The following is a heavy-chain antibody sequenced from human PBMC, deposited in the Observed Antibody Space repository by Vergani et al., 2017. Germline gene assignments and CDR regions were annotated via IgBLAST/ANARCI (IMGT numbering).Heavy chain of an antibody. J-gene: IGHJ4*02. CDR1: GESFSSFY. CDR3: AVRPRVNLVGGEMVTKRTLDY. D-gene: IGHD5-24*01. V-gene: IGHV4-34*02. Sequence: QVQLQQWGAGVVKPSGTLYLTCAVFGESFSSFYWSWIRQPPGKGLEWIGEINNDGHTNYNPSLESRVTVSRDTAKNQFSLNLMSVTAADTAMYYCAVRPRVNLVGGEMVTKRTLDYWSQVSLVTVSS. CDR2: INNDGHT.